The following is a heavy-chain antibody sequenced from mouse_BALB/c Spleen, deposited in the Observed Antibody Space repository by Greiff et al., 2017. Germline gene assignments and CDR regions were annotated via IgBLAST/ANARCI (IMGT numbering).Heavy chain of an antibody. CDR3: AMEVYYDYEGFAY. D-gene: IGHD2-4*01. Sequence: EVKLMESGPGLVKPSQSLSLTCTVTGYSITSDYAWNWIRQFPGNKLEWMGYISYSGSTSYNPSLKSRISITRDTSKNQFFLQLNSVTTEDTATYYCAMEVYYDYEGFAYWGQGTLVTVSA. J-gene: IGHJ3*01. CDR1: GYSITSDYA. CDR2: ISYSGST. V-gene: IGHV3-2*02.